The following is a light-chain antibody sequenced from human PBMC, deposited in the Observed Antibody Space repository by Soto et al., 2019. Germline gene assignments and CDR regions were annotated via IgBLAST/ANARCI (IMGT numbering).Light chain of an antibody. V-gene: IGLV3-21*04. Sequence: SYELTQPPSVSVAPEKTARLTCGGDNIGSKRVHWYRQKPGQAPVLVIYYDSDRPSGIPERFSGSNSGNTATLTINRVQAGDEADYYCQVWDITTDHYVFGTETKVTVL. CDR3: QVWDITTDHYV. J-gene: IGLJ1*01. CDR2: YDS. CDR1: NIGSKR.